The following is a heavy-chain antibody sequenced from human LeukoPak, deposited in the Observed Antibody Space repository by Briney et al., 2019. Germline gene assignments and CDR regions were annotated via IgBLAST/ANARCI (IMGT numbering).Heavy chain of an antibody. CDR2: IYSGGST. CDR1: GFTVSSNY. CDR3: ARARDVVLMDY. Sequence: GGSLRLYCAASGFTVSSNYMSWVRQAQGKGLEWVSVIYSGGSTYYADSVKGRFTISRDNSKNTLYHQMNSLRAEDTAVYYCARARDVVLMDYWGQGTLVTVSS. D-gene: IGHD2-8*01. V-gene: IGHV3-66*01. J-gene: IGHJ4*02.